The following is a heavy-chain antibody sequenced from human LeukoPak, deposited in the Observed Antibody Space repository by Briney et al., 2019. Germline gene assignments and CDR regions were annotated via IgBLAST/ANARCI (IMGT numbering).Heavy chain of an antibody. Sequence: ASVKVSCKASGYTFTGYYMHWVRQAPGQGLEWMGWINPNSGGTNYAQKFQGWITMTRDTSISTAYMELSRLRSDDTAVYYCARDVYYGSGGYYWDYWGQGTLVTVSS. CDR2: INPNSGGT. D-gene: IGHD3-10*01. J-gene: IGHJ4*02. CDR1: GYTFTGYY. CDR3: ARDVYYGSGGYYWDY. V-gene: IGHV1-2*04.